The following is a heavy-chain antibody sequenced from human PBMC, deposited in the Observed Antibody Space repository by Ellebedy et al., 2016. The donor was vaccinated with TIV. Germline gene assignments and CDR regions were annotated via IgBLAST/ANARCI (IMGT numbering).Heavy chain of an antibody. CDR3: ATAGYQYYFDY. CDR1: GYTFTSYY. Sequence: ASVKVSCXASGYTFTSYYMHWVRQAPGQGLEWMGIINPSGGSTSYAQKFQGRVTMTRDTSTSTVYMELSSLRSEDTAVYYCATAGYQYYFDYWGQGTLVTVSS. J-gene: IGHJ4*02. D-gene: IGHD2-2*01. CDR2: INPSGGST. V-gene: IGHV1-46*01.